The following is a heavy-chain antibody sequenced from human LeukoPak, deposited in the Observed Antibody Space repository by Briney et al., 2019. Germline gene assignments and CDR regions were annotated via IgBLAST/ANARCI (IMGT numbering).Heavy chain of an antibody. CDR3: ARDVVAAAGSWDY. D-gene: IGHD6-13*01. CDR2: IYYNGST. V-gene: IGHV4-59*12. J-gene: IGHJ4*02. Sequence: PSETLSLTCTVSGGSISSYYWSWIRQPPGKGLEWIGYIYYNGSTNYSPSLKSRVTISVDTSKNQFSLNLSSVTAADTAVHYCARDVVAAAGSWDYWGQGTLVTVSS. CDR1: GGSISSYY.